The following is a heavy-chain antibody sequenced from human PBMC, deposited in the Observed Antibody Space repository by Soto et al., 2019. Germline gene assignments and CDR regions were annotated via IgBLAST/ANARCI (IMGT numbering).Heavy chain of an antibody. CDR1: GYTFTSYG. V-gene: IGHV1-18*01. CDR2: ISAYNGNT. CDR3: ARADYGDYVDSNWFDP. Sequence: ASVKVSCKASGYTFTSYGISWVRQAPGQGLEWMGWISAYNGNTNYAQKLQGRVTMTTDTSTSTAYMELRSLRSDDTAVYYCARADYGDYVDSNWFDPWGQGTLVTVSS. J-gene: IGHJ5*02. D-gene: IGHD4-17*01.